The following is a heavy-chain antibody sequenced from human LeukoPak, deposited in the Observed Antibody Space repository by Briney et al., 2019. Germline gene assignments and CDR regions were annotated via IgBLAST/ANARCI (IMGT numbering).Heavy chain of an antibody. CDR1: GFIFSSHA. J-gene: IGHJ4*02. Sequence: QSGGSLRLSCAASGFIFSSHAMHWVRQAPGKGLEWVAVIGYDGGEKYYADSVKGRFTISRDNSKNTLYLQMNSLRAEDTAVYYCTRDFESYFDYWGQGAQVTVSS. D-gene: IGHD3-9*01. CDR3: TRDFESYFDY. CDR2: IGYDGGEK. V-gene: IGHV3-30*04.